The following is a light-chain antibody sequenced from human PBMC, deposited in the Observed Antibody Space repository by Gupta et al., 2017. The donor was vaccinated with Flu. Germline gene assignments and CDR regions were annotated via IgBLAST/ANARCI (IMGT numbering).Light chain of an antibody. CDR2: ATS. Sequence: DIQMTQSPSSLSASVGDRVTITCRASQSISTYLNWYQQKPGQAPRLLIHATSSLQSGVPSRFSGSGSGTDFTLTISRLQPEDFATYYCQQSYRTPRSFGGGTKVEIK. CDR3: QQSYRTPRS. V-gene: IGKV1-39*01. J-gene: IGKJ4*01. CDR1: QSISTY.